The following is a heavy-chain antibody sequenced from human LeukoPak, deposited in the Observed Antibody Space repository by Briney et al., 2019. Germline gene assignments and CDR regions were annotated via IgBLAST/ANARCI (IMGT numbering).Heavy chain of an antibody. CDR2: IIPIFGTA. CDR3: ARGLSIAAAGFDY. D-gene: IGHD6-13*01. J-gene: IGHJ4*02. Sequence: ASVKVSCKASGATFSSYAISWVRQAPGQGLEWVGGIIPIFGTANYAQKFQGRVTITADEATSTAYMELSSLRSEDTAVDYCARGLSIAAAGFDYWGQGTLVTVAS. V-gene: IGHV1-69*13. CDR1: GATFSSYA.